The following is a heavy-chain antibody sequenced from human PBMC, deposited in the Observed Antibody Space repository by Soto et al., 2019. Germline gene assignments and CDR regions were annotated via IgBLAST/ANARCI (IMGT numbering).Heavy chain of an antibody. V-gene: IGHV1-8*02. D-gene: IGHD3-22*01. J-gene: IGHJ4*02. CDR3: ARAYYDSSGYYCDY. CDR2: MNPNSGNT. Sequence: QVQLVQSGAEVKKPGASVKVSCKASGYTFTSYGISWVRQAPGQGLEWMGWMNPNSGNTGYAQKFQGRVTMTRNTSISTAYMELSSLRSEDTAVYYCARAYYDSSGYYCDYWGQGTLVTVSS. CDR1: GYTFTSYG.